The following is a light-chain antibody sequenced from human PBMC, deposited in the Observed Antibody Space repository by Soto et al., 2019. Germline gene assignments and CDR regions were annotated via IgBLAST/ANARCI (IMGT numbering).Light chain of an antibody. CDR2: KAS. CDR3: QHYNSYSEA. V-gene: IGKV1-5*03. Sequence: DIPMTQSPSTLSASVGDRVIVTCRASQSISNWLAWYQQKPGKAPKLLIYKASTLKSGVPSRFSGSGSGTEFTLTISSLQPDDFATYYCQHYNSYSEAFGQGTKVELK. CDR1: QSISNW. J-gene: IGKJ1*01.